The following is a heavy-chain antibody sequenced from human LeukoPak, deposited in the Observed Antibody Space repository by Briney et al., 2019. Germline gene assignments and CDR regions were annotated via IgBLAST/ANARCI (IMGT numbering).Heavy chain of an antibody. Sequence: GGSLRPSCAASGFTFSSYALSWVRQAPGKGLERVSTISGSGGSTYYADSVKGRFTISRDNSKNTLYLQMNSLRAEDTAMYYCANEESVEGYWGQGTLVTVSS. CDR3: ANEESVEGY. D-gene: IGHD1-1*01. J-gene: IGHJ4*02. CDR2: ISGSGGST. V-gene: IGHV3-23*01. CDR1: GFTFSSYA.